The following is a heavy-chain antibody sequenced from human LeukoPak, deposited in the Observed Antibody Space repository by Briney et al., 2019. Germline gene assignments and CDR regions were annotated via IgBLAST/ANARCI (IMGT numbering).Heavy chain of an antibody. Sequence: GASVKVSCKASGYTFTSYGISWVRQAPGQGLEWMGWISAYNGNTNYAQKLQGRVTMTTDTSTSTAYMELRSLRSDDTAVYYCARDLLGSYYDILTGYYIPPFDYRGQGTLVTVSS. V-gene: IGHV1-18*04. CDR3: ARDLLGSYYDILTGYYIPPFDY. J-gene: IGHJ4*02. CDR1: GYTFTSYG. CDR2: ISAYNGNT. D-gene: IGHD3-9*01.